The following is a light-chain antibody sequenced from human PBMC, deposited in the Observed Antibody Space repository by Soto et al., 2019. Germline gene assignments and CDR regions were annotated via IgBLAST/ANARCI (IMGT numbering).Light chain of an antibody. CDR1: SSDIGRYNF. Sequence: LTQPASMSGSPGQSITISCTGTSSDIGRYNFVSWYQHHPGKAPKLIIYEATKRPSGVSYRFSGSKSGNTASLTISGLQAEDEADYYCTSYTITSPYVFGAGTKVTVL. J-gene: IGLJ1*01. CDR3: TSYTITSPYV. CDR2: EAT. V-gene: IGLV2-14*01.